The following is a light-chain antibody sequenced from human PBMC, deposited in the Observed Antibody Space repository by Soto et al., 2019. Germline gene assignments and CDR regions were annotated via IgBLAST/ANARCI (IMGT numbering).Light chain of an antibody. CDR3: QQADSFPIT. V-gene: IGKV1D-12*01. CDR2: GAS. Sequence: DIQMTQSPSSVSASVGDRVTITCRASQGVANWLAWYQQKPGKPPKFLIYGASSLQSGVPSRFSGSGSGTDFTLTISSLQPEDSATYYCQQADSFPITCGQGTLLDIK. J-gene: IGKJ5*01. CDR1: QGVANW.